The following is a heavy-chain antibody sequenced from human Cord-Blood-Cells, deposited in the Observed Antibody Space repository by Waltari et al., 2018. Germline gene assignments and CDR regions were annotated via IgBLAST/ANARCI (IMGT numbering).Heavy chain of an antibody. V-gene: IGHV4-38-2*02. CDR2: IYHSGST. D-gene: IGHD2-2*01. CDR1: GYSISSGYY. Sequence: QVQLQESGPGLVKPSETLSLTCTVSGYSISSGYYWGWIRQPPGKGLEWIGSIYHSGSTYYNPSLKSRVTISVDTSKNQFSLKLSSVTAADTAVYYCARGRVYDIVVVPAAKGAFDIWGQGTMVIVSS. CDR3: ARGRVYDIVVVPAAKGAFDI. J-gene: IGHJ3*02.